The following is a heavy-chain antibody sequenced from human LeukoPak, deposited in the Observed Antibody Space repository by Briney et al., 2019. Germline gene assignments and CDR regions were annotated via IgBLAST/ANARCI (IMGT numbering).Heavy chain of an antibody. Sequence: AGGSLRLSCAASGFTFSGYAMSWVRQAPGKGLEWVSAISGSGGSTYYADSVKGRFTISRDNSKNTLYLQMNSLRAEDTAVYYCAKYPPTGYSSSWYYYYGMDVWGQGTTVTVSS. V-gene: IGHV3-23*01. J-gene: IGHJ6*02. CDR3: AKYPPTGYSSSWYYYYGMDV. CDR2: ISGSGGST. D-gene: IGHD6-13*01. CDR1: GFTFSGYA.